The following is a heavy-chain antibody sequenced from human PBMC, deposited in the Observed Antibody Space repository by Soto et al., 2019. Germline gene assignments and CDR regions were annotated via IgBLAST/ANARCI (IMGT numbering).Heavy chain of an antibody. CDR1: GFTFTSSA. V-gene: IGHV1-58*01. CDR3: AAYCSGGGCWRYFDY. CDR2: IVVGSGNT. D-gene: IGHD2-15*01. Sequence: SVKESCKASGFTFTSSAVQWGRQARGQRLEWIGWIVVGSGNTNYAQKFQERVTITRDMSTSTAYMELSSLRSEDTAVYYCAAYCSGGGCWRYFDYWGQGTLVTVSS. J-gene: IGHJ4*02.